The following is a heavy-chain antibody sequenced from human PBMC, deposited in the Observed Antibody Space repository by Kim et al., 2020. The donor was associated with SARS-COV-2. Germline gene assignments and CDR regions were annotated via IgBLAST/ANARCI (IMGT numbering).Heavy chain of an antibody. CDR3: AKAHSSSWYFPSGDYYYG. V-gene: IGHV3-30*18. CDR1: GFTFSSYG. D-gene: IGHD6-13*01. J-gene: IGHJ6*01. CDR2: ISYDGSNK. Sequence: GGSLRLSCAASGFTFSSYGMHWVRQAPGKGLEWVAVISYDGSNKYYADSVKGRFTISRDNSKNTLYLQMNSLRAEDTAVYYCAKAHSSSWYFPSGDYYYG.